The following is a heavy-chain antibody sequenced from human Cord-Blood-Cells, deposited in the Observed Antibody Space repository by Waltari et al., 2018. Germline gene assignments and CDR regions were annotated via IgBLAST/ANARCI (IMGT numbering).Heavy chain of an antibody. CDR2: INPSGGST. CDR1: GYTFTIYY. J-gene: IGHJ4*02. D-gene: IGHD5-12*01. V-gene: IGHV1-46*03. Sequence: QVQLVQSGAEVKKPGASVKVSCKASGYTFTIYYMHWLRQAPGQGLEWMGIINPSGGSTSYAQKFQGRVTMTRDTSTSTVYMELSSLRSEDTAVYYCARVRRIGGYNDYWGQGTLVTVSS. CDR3: ARVRRIGGYNDY.